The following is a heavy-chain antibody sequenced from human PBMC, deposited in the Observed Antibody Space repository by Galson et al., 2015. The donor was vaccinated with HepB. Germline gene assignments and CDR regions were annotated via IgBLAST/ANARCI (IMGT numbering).Heavy chain of an antibody. V-gene: IGHV3-23*01. Sequence: SLRLSCAASGFTFSSYAMSWVRQAPGKGLEWVSAISGSGGSTYYADSVKGRFTISRDNSKNTLYLQMNSLRAEDTAVYYCAKEPSRGTVYCSGGSCYYKGNWFDPWGQGTLVTVSS. CDR1: GFTFSSYA. CDR3: AKEPSRGTVYCSGGSCYYKGNWFDP. CDR2: ISGSGGST. D-gene: IGHD2-15*01. J-gene: IGHJ5*02.